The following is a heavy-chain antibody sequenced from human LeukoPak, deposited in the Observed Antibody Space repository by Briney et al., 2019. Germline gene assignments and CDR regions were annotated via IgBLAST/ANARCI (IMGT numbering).Heavy chain of an antibody. J-gene: IGHJ4*02. V-gene: IGHV3-23*01. CDR2: ISHSGGAT. Sequence: GGSLRLSCAASGFTFGSYAMRWVRQAPGKGLEWVSGISHSGGATSYAESVKGRFTDSRDNARNTLYMEMNSLRAEDTAVYYCAVMHRYYDGSGYWVQWGQGTLVTVSS. D-gene: IGHD3-22*01. CDR3: AVMHRYYDGSGYWVQ. CDR1: GFTFGSYA.